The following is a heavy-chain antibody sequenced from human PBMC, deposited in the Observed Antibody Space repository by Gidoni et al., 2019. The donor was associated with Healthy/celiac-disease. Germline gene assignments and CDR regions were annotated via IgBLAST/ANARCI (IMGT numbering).Heavy chain of an antibody. D-gene: IGHD1-26*01. J-gene: IGHJ4*02. CDR2: ISGSGGST. CDR3: AKDRPVLGATKGGDYFDY. CDR1: GFTFSSYA. V-gene: IGHV3-23*01. Sequence: EVQLLESVGGLVQPGGSLRLSFAASGFTFSSYARSWVRQAPGKGLEWCSAISGSGGSTYYADSVKGRFTISRDNSKNTLYLQMNSLRAEDTAVYYCAKDRPVLGATKGGDYFDYWGQGTLVTVSS.